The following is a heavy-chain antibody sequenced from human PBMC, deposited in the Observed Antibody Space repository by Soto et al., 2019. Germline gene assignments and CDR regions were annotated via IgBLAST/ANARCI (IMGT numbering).Heavy chain of an antibody. CDR3: ARDPDCSGGSCYHYFQH. CDR1: GFTFSSYA. D-gene: IGHD2-15*01. V-gene: IGHV3-30-3*01. CDR2: ISYDGSNK. J-gene: IGHJ1*01. Sequence: VQLLESGGGLVQPGGSLRLSCAASGFTFSSYAMHWVRQAPGKGLEWVAVISYDGSNKYYADSVKGRFTISRDNSKNTLYLQMNSLRAEDTAVYYCARDPDCSGGSCYHYFQHWGQGTLVTVSS.